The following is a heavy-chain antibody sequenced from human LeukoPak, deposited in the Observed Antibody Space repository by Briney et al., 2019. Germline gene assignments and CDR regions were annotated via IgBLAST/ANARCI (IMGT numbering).Heavy chain of an antibody. CDR1: GYSFTTYW. CDR2: IYPGDSDT. D-gene: IGHD2-2*01. V-gene: IGHV5-51*01. CDR3: ARQWGDCSSTSCYSAY. Sequence: GESLKISCKGSGYSFTTYWIAWVRQMPGKGLEWMGIIYPGDSDTRYSPSFQGQVTISADKSISTAYLQWSSLKASDTAIYYCARQWGDCSSTSCYSAYWGQGTLVTVSS. J-gene: IGHJ4*02.